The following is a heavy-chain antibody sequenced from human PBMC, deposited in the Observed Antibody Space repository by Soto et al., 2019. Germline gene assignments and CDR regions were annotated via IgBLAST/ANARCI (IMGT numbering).Heavy chain of an antibody. CDR3: AKDLERGGAMEYFQH. CDR1: GFTFSSYG. CDR2: ISYDGSNK. J-gene: IGHJ1*01. Sequence: PGGSLRLSCAASGFTFSSYGMHWVRQAPGKGLEWVAVISYDGSNKYYADSVKGRFTISRDNSKNTLYLQMNSLRAEDTAVYYCAKDLERGGAMEYFQHWGQGTLVTVSS. D-gene: IGHD2-21*01. V-gene: IGHV3-30*18.